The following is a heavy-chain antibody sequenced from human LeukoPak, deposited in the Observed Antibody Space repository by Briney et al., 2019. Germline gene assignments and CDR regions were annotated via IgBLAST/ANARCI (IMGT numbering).Heavy chain of an antibody. D-gene: IGHD1-26*01. V-gene: IGHV7-4-1*02. CDR3: ARRGVTGYYGFDY. CDR1: GYTLTNYP. J-gene: IGHJ4*02. Sequence: ASVEVSCKASGYTLTNYPMNWVRQAPGQGLEWMGWIHTNTGNPTYAQGFTGRFVFSLDTSVSTAYLQINSLKAEDTALYYCARRGVTGYYGFDYWGQGTLVTVSS. CDR2: IHTNTGNP.